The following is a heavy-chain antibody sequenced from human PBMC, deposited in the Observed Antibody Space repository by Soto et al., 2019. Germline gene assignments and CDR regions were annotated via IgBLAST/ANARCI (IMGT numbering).Heavy chain of an antibody. CDR3: ARGWSSGSYYLFDY. V-gene: IGHV4-59*12. J-gene: IGHJ4*02. CDR2: IYYSGST. Sequence: SETLSLTCTVSGGSISSYYWSWIRQPPGKGLEWIGYIYYSGSTNYNPSLKSRVSISVDTSKNQFSLTLTSVTAADTAVYSCARGWSSGSYYLFDYWGRGTLVTVSS. D-gene: IGHD6-19*01. CDR1: GGSISSYY.